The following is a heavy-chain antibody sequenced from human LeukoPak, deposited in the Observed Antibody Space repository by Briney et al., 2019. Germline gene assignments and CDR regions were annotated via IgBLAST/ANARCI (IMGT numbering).Heavy chain of an antibody. J-gene: IGHJ5*02. D-gene: IGHD6-19*01. Sequence: SETLSLTCAVSGHSISSGYSWGWIRQPPGKGLEWIGNIFYSGSTYYNPSLKSRVTISADTPNNQFSLNLSSVTAADTAIYYCARSPGIAVTGSSCNWFDPWGQGTLVTVSS. CDR2: IFYSGST. CDR1: GHSISSGYS. V-gene: IGHV4-38-2*01. CDR3: ARSPGIAVTGSSCNWFDP.